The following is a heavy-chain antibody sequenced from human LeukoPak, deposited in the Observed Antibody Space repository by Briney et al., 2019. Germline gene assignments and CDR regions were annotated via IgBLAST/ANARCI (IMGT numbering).Heavy chain of an antibody. CDR1: GFTFSSYW. Sequence: GGSLRLSCAASGFTFSSYWMSWVRQAPGKGLEWVANIKQDGSEKYYVDPVKGRFTISRDNAKNSLYLQMNSLRAEDTAVYYCAELGITMIGGVWGKGTTVTISS. CDR2: IKQDGSEK. CDR3: AELGITMIGGV. V-gene: IGHV3-7*01. D-gene: IGHD3-10*02. J-gene: IGHJ6*04.